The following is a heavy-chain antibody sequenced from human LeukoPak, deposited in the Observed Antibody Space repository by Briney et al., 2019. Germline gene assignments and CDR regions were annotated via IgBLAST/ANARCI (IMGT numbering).Heavy chain of an antibody. CDR2: ISGSGGST. CDR3: AKGVPPLSSIAARRFDY. CDR1: GFTFSSYA. V-gene: IGHV3-23*01. J-gene: IGHJ4*02. D-gene: IGHD6-6*01. Sequence: PGGSLRLSCAASGFTFSSYAMSWVRQAPGKGLEWVSAISGSGGSTYYADSVKGRFTISRDNSKNTLYLQMNSLRAEDTAVYYCAKGVPPLSSIAARRFDYWGQGTLVTVSS.